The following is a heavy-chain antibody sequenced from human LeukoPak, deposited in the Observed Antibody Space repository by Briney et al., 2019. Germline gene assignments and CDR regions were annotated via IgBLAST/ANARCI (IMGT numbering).Heavy chain of an antibody. CDR2: IHHSGST. D-gene: IGHD6-19*01. V-gene: IGHV4-4*02. Sequence: SGTLSLTYAVSGGSISSSNWWSWVRQPPGKGLEWIEEIHHSGSTNYNPSLKSRVTISVDKSKNQFSLKLSSVTAADTAAYYCARRTVYSSGWAIDYWGQGTLVTVSS. CDR3: ARRTVYSSGWAIDY. CDR1: GGSISSSNW. J-gene: IGHJ4*02.